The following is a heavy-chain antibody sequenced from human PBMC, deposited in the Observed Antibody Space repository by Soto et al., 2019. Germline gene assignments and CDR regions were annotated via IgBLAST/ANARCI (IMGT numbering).Heavy chain of an antibody. CDR1: GFTFSSYA. Sequence: EVQLLESGGGLVQPGGSLRLSCAASGFTFSSYAMSWVRQARGKGLEWVSAISGSGGSTYYADSVKGRFTISRDNSKNTLYLQMNSLRAEDTAVYYCAKDPLLDYDFWSGYYPIDYWGQGTLVTVSS. CDR3: AKDPLLDYDFWSGYYPIDY. D-gene: IGHD3-3*01. CDR2: ISGSGGST. J-gene: IGHJ4*02. V-gene: IGHV3-23*01.